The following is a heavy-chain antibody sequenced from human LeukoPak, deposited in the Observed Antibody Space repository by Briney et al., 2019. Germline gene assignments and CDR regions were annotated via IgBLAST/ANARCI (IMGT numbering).Heavy chain of an antibody. CDR3: ARGGIVGFDY. CDR1: GFTFSSYA. J-gene: IGHJ4*02. V-gene: IGHV3-30-3*01. CDR2: ISYDGSNK. Sequence: PGGSLRLSCAASGFTFSSYAMHWVRQAPGKGLEWVAVISYDGSNKYYADSVKGRFTISRDNSKNTLYLQMNSLRAEDTAVYYCARGGIVGFDYWGQGTLVTVSS. D-gene: IGHD1-26*01.